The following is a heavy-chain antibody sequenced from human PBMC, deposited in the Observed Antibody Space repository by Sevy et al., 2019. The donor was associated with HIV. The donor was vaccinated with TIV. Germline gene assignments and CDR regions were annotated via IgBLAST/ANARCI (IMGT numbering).Heavy chain of an antibody. J-gene: IGHJ4*02. CDR3: TTDSKKRGFSALLDY. V-gene: IGHV3-15*01. D-gene: IGHD3-10*01. Sequence: GGSLRLSCAASGFTFSNAWMSWVRQAPGKGLEWVGRIKSKTDGGTTDYAAPVKGRFTISRDDSKNTLYLQMNSLKTEDTAMYYCTTDSKKRGFSALLDYWGQGTLVTVSS. CDR2: IKSKTDGGTT. CDR1: GFTFSNAW.